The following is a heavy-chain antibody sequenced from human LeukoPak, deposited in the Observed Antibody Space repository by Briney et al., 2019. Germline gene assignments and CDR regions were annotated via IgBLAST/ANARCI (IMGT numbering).Heavy chain of an antibody. CDR3: AKDQEFAVYNMDV. CDR1: GFTFSSYG. D-gene: IGHD2-21*01. J-gene: IGHJ6*03. CDR2: IRHDETEE. Sequence: PGGSLRLSCAASGFTFSSYGIHWVRQAPGKGLEWVAFIRHDETEEHYTDSVKGRFTISRDNSKNTVYLQLNSLRGEDTAVYHCAKDQEFAVYNMDVWGKGTTVIVSS. V-gene: IGHV3-30*02.